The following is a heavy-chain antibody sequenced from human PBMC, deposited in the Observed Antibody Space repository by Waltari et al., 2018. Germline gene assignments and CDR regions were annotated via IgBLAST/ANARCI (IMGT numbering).Heavy chain of an antibody. CDR3: ARGHYYGSGSYYNTFDY. Sequence: QLQLQESGPGLVKPSETLSLTCTVSGGSISSSSYYWGWIRQPPGKGLEWIGSIYYSGSTDYNPYLKSRVTISVDTSKNQFSLKLSSVTAADTAVYYCARGHYYGSGSYYNTFDYWGQGTLVTVSS. CDR2: IYYSGST. V-gene: IGHV4-39*07. D-gene: IGHD3-10*01. J-gene: IGHJ4*02. CDR1: GGSISSSSYY.